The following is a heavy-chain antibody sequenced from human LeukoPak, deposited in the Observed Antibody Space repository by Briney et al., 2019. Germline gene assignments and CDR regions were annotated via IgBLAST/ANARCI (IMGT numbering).Heavy chain of an antibody. Sequence: GGSLRLSCAASGFSFSSFAMSWVRQAPGKGLEWVANIKQDGSEKYYVDSVKGRFTISRDNAKNSLYLQMNSLRAEDTAVYYCARDWGPFGTPDYWGQGTLVTVSS. CDR1: GFSFSSFA. D-gene: IGHD3-16*01. V-gene: IGHV3-7*01. CDR2: IKQDGSEK. J-gene: IGHJ4*02. CDR3: ARDWGPFGTPDY.